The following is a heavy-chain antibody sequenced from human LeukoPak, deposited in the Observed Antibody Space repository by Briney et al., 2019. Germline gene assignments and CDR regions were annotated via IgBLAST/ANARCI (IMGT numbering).Heavy chain of an antibody. V-gene: IGHV1-69*13. Sequence: ASVKVSCKASGGTFSSYAISWVRQAPGQGLEWMGGIIPIFGTANYAQKFQGRVTITADESTSTAYMELSSLRSEDTAVYYCARDTGGLVPAAMFDPWGQGTLVTVSS. D-gene: IGHD2-2*01. CDR3: ARDTGGLVPAAMFDP. CDR1: GGTFSSYA. J-gene: IGHJ5*02. CDR2: IIPIFGTA.